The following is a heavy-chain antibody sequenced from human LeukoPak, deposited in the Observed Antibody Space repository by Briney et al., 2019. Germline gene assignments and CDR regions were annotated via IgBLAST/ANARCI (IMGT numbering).Heavy chain of an antibody. V-gene: IGHV1-18*01. CDR1: GYTFTNYG. CDR3: ARDLRSSSVYYFDN. D-gene: IGHD6-6*01. J-gene: IGHJ4*02. CDR2: ISAYNGDT. Sequence: ASVKVSCKASGYTFTNYGISWVRQAPRQGVEWVAWISAYNGDTNFAQKLQGRVTMTTDTSTRTAYMELRSLKPDDTAVYYCARDLRSSSVYYFDNWGQGTLVTVSS.